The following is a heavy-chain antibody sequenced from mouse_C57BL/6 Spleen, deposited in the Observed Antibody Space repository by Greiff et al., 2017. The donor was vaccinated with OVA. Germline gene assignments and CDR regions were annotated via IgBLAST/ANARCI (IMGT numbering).Heavy chain of an antibody. V-gene: IGHV5-6*01. CDR1: GFTFSSYG. Sequence: VQLKESGGDLVKPGGSLKLSCAASGFTFSSYGMSWVRQTPDKRLEWVATISTCGSYTYYPDSVKGRFTISRDNAKNTQYLQMSSLKSEDTAMYYCASYDYDWFAYWGQGTLVTVSA. J-gene: IGHJ3*01. D-gene: IGHD2-4*01. CDR2: ISTCGSYT. CDR3: ASYDYDWFAY.